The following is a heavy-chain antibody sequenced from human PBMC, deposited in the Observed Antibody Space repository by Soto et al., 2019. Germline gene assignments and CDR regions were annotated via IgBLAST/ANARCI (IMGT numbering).Heavy chain of an antibody. CDR2: TYYRSRWFS. D-gene: IGHD2-15*01. CDR1: GDSVSTDRAS. Sequence: PSQTLSLTCAISGDSVSTDRASWNWIRQSPSRGLEWLGRTYYRSRWFSDYAVSVKSRMSINSDTSKNQFFLQLNSVTPEDTVVYYCARALGAFEGYFDYWGQGILVTVSS. V-gene: IGHV6-1*01. CDR3: ARALGAFEGYFDY. J-gene: IGHJ4*02.